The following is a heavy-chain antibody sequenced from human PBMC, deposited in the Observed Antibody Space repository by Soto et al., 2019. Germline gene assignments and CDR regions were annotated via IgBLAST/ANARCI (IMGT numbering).Heavy chain of an antibody. D-gene: IGHD1-1*01. CDR3: ARALGTHRGGAFDI. Sequence: QVQLVQSGAEVKKPGSSVKVSCKASGGTFSSYAISWVRQAPGQGLEWMGGIIPIFGTANYAQKFQGRVTITADESTSTAYMELSSQRSEDTAVYYCARALGTHRGGAFDIWGQGTMVTVSS. J-gene: IGHJ3*02. V-gene: IGHV1-69*01. CDR1: GGTFSSYA. CDR2: IIPIFGTA.